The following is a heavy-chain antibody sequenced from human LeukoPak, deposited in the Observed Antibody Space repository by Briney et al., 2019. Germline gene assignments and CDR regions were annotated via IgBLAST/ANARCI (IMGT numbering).Heavy chain of an antibody. Sequence: GKSLRLSCAASGFTFSSYGMHWVRQAPGKGLEWVAVISYDGNNKYYADSVKGRFTISRDNSKYTLFLQMNSLSAEDTAIYYCAKQRYYDILTGDRYFDHWGQGTLVTVSS. CDR1: GFTFSSYG. CDR3: AKQRYYDILTGDRYFDH. D-gene: IGHD3-9*01. J-gene: IGHJ4*02. CDR2: ISYDGNNK. V-gene: IGHV3-30*18.